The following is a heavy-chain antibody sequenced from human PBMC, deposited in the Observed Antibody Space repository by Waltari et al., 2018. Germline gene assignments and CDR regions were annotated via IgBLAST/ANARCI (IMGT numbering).Heavy chain of an antibody. J-gene: IGHJ6*03. CDR1: GGPFRTFA. CDR2: IIPLFGTA. D-gene: IGHD3-10*01. CDR3: ASRGGDRGLNYYYYMDV. Sequence: QVQLVQSGGEVKRPGSSVTGSCKASGGPFRTFAISWVRPAPGQRLEWLGGIIPLFGTAHYAQKFQGRVTITADESTSTAYMELSSLKSEDTAVYHCASRGGDRGLNYYYYMDVWGQGTTVTVSS. V-gene: IGHV1-69*12.